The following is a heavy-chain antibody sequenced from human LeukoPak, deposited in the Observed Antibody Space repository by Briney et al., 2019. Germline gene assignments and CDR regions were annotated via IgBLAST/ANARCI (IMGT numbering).Heavy chain of an antibody. CDR2: ISYDGSNK. CDR1: GLTFSSYG. J-gene: IGHJ4*02. CDR3: AKPDSYGSFDY. V-gene: IGHV3-30*18. Sequence: GRSLRLSCAASGLTFSSYGMHWVRQAPGKGLEWVAVISYDGSNKYYADSVKGRFTISRDNSKNTLYLQMNSLRAEDTAVYYCAKPDSYGSFDYWGQGTLVTVSS. D-gene: IGHD5-18*01.